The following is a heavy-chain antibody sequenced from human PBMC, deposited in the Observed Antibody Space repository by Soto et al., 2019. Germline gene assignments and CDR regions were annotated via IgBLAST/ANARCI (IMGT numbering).Heavy chain of an antibody. J-gene: IGHJ3*02. D-gene: IGHD3-10*01. CDR2: IYPGDSDS. V-gene: IGHV5-51*07. CDR3: ASGQGTGGAFDI. Sequence: VESLTTFRQGSGYSFTSYCLASVHQMPGKGLEWMGIIYPGDSDSRYSPSFQGQVTISADKSISTAYLQWSSLKASDTAMYYRASGQGTGGAFDIWGQGTMVTVSS. CDR1: GYSFTSYC.